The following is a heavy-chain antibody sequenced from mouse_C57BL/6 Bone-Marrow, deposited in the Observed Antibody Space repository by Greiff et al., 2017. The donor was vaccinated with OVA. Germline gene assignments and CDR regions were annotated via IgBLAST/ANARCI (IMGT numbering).Heavy chain of an antibody. CDR2: IYPGSGNT. J-gene: IGHJ1*03. Sequence: VQLVESGAELVRPGASVKLSCKASGYTFTDYYINWVKQRPGQGLEWIARIYPGSGNTYYNEKFKGKATLTAEKSSSTAYMQLSSLTSEDSAVYFCARLYYGSSHWYFDVWGTGTTVTVSS. D-gene: IGHD1-1*01. CDR1: GYTFTDYY. CDR3: ARLYYGSSHWYFDV. V-gene: IGHV1-76*01.